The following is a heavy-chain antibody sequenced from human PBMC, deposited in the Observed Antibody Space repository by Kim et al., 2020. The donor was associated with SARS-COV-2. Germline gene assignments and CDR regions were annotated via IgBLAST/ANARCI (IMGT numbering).Heavy chain of an antibody. CDR3: ARGGGYCSSTSCYTGEN. V-gene: IGHV4-34*01. CDR1: GGSFSGYY. D-gene: IGHD2-2*02. J-gene: IGHJ4*02. Sequence: SETLSLTCAVYGGSFSGYYWSWIRQPPGKGLEWIGKINHSGSTNYNPSLKSRVTISVDTSKNPFSLKLTPMTAADTAVYYCARGGGYCSSTSCYTGENWGQGTLVTVSS. CDR2: INHSGST.